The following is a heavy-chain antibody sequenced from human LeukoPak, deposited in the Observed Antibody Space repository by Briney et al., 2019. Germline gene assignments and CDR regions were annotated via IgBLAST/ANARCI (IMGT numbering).Heavy chain of an antibody. CDR2: IYSGGST. CDR1: GFTVSSNY. D-gene: IGHD3-3*01. CDR3: AKAIFGVAGDDALDI. Sequence: GGSLRLSCAASGFTVSSNYMSWVRQAPGKGLEWVSVIYSGGSTYYADSVKGRFTISRDNSKNTLYLQMNSLRAEDTAVYYCAKAIFGVAGDDALDIWGQGTMVTVSS. V-gene: IGHV3-53*01. J-gene: IGHJ3*02.